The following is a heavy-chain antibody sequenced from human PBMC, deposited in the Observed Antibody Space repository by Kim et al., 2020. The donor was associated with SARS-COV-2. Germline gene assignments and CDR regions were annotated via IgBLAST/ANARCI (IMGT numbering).Heavy chain of an antibody. CDR3: AKMGIVVVPAAIGSYNFDY. D-gene: IGHD2-2*02. V-gene: IGHV3-23*01. J-gene: IGHJ4*02. Sequence: GGSLRLSCAASGFTFSSYAMSWVRQAPGKGLEWVSAISGSGGSTYYADSVKGRFTISRDNSKNTLYLQMNSLRAEDTAVYYCAKMGIVVVPAAIGSYNFDYWGQGTLVTVSS. CDR1: GFTFSSYA. CDR2: ISGSGGST.